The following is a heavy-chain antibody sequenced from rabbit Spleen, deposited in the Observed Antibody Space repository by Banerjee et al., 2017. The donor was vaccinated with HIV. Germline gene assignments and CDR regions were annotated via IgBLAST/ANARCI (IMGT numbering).Heavy chain of an antibody. V-gene: IGHV1S45*01. CDR2: IGVGSSAST. CDR3: ARDTSSSFSSYGMDL. CDR1: GFSFSNSYY. D-gene: IGHD6-1*01. J-gene: IGHJ6*01. Sequence: QEQLEESGGDLVKPEGSMTLTCTASGFSFSNSYYMCWVRQAPGKGLEWIACIGVGSSASTYYATWAKGRFTITKTSSTTVTLQMTSLTVADTATFFCARDTSSSFSSYGMDLWGPGTLVTVS.